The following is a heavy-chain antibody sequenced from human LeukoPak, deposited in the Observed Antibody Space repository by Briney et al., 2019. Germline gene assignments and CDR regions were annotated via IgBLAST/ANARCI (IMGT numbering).Heavy chain of an antibody. D-gene: IGHD3-3*01. J-gene: IGHJ3*02. CDR1: RLTFSNYW. Sequence: GGSLRLSCAASRLTFSNYWMHWVRQAPGKGLVYVSRINSDGSSTSHADSVKGRFTISRDNAKNTLYLQMNSLRAEDTAVYYCARGRGYYSSDAFDIWGQGTMVTVSS. CDR3: ARGRGYYSSDAFDI. V-gene: IGHV3-74*01. CDR2: INSDGSST.